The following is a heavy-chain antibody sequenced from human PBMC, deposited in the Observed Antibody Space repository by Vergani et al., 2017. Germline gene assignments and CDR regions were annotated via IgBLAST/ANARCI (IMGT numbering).Heavy chain of an antibody. D-gene: IGHD2-2*02. CDR1: GFALNRHA. V-gene: IGHV3-30-3*01. CDR2: ISFDGTNE. J-gene: IGHJ4*02. CDR3: VSDRGLWSGGRCYTEAWDY. Sequence: QLVESGGGWVQPGGSLRLSCVVSGFALNRHAMYWVRQAPGKGLEWVVGISFDGTNEYYPDLVKGRFTISRDIAKNTLYLQVRSLRLEDTGVYHCVSDRGLWSGGRCYTEAWDYWGQGTPVTVSS.